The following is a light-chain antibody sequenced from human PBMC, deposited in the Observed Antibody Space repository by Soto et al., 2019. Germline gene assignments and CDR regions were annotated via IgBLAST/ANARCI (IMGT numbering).Light chain of an antibody. CDR3: LQHNSYPQT. V-gene: IGKV1-9*01. J-gene: IGKJ1*01. CDR1: QGISSF. Sequence: IQLTQTPSSLSASVGDRVTITCRASQGISSFLAWYQQKPGKAPKLLIYAASSLQSGVPSRFSGSGSGAEFTLTISSMQPEDFATYYCLQHNSYPQTFGQGTKVDIK. CDR2: AAS.